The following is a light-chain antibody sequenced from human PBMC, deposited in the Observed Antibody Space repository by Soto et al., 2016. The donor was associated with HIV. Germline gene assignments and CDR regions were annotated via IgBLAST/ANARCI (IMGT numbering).Light chain of an antibody. CDR1: QDIGTH. CDR2: GAS. CDR3: QQSDTPPYT. V-gene: IGKV1-39*01. J-gene: IGKJ2*01. Sequence: DIQLTQSPMSLSPFIRETVTITCRASQDIGTHLHWYQQKLGEAPKLLIYGASTLQSGVPSRFTGSGSGTSFTLHIRSAQPEDSATYFCQQSDTPPYTFGQGTKVRIK.